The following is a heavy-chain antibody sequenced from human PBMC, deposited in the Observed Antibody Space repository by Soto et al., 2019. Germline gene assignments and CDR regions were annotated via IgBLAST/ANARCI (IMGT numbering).Heavy chain of an antibody. CDR2: ISGDSGSS. CDR1: EFTFEAYS. CDR3: IKDTTPGGLDY. V-gene: IGHV3-9*01. Sequence: GGLQIHWSAAAEFTFEAYSLHWVRQLPGKGLEWVAGISGDSGSSGYADSVRGRFTVSRDNAKNSLYLQMNSLRPEDTAFYYCIKDTTPGGLDYWGRPILVTGSS. D-gene: IGHD3-16*01. J-gene: IGHJ4*02.